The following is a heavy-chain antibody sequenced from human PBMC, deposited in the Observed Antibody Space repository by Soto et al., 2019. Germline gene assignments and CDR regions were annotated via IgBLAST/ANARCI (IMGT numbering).Heavy chain of an antibody. Sequence: SVKVSCKASGGTFSSYAISWVRQAPGQGLEWMGGIIPIFGTANYAQKFQGRVTITADESTSTAYMELSSLRSEDTAVYYCASSGWVERLFDYWGQGTLVTVYS. V-gene: IGHV1-69*13. CDR2: IIPIFGTA. CDR3: ASSGWVERLFDY. CDR1: GGTFSSYA. D-gene: IGHD6-19*01. J-gene: IGHJ4*02.